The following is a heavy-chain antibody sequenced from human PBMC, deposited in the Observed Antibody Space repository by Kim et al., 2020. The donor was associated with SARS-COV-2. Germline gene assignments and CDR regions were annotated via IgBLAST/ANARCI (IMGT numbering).Heavy chain of an antibody. CDR2: IFISGNP. CDR3: ARGPLLVFPPAY. Sequence: SETLSLTCTVSGDSLSSYYWSWIRQPAGKGLEWIGRIFISGNPNYNPSLKSRVTMSIDTSENHFSLQLTSLTAADTAVYYCARGPLLVFPPAYLGQG. J-gene: IGHJ4*02. CDR1: GDSLSSYY. V-gene: IGHV4-4*07. D-gene: IGHD2-8*02.